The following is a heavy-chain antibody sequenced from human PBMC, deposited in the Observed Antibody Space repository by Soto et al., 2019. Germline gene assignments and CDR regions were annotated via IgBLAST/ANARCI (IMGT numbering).Heavy chain of an antibody. CDR1: GFTFSSYA. Sequence: LRLSCAASGFTFSSYAVSWVRQAPGKGPEWISSISGSGSTIYYADSVKGRFTISRDNSKNTLYLQMSSLRAEDTAVYYCAKVFYYYDSSGYYYFDYWGQGTLVTVS. D-gene: IGHD3-22*01. V-gene: IGHV3-23*01. CDR3: AKVFYYYDSSGYYYFDY. J-gene: IGHJ4*02. CDR2: ISGSGSTI.